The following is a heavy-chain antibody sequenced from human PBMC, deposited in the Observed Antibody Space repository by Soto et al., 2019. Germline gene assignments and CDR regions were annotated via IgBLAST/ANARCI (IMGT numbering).Heavy chain of an antibody. CDR1: GGSISSYY. CDR3: ARVTEDIVVRP. CDR2: IYYSGST. J-gene: IGHJ5*02. D-gene: IGHD2-2*01. V-gene: IGHV4-59*01. Sequence: PSETLSLTCTVSGGSISSYYWSWIRQPPGKGLEWIGYIYYSGSTNYNPSLKSRVTISVDTSKNQFSLKLSSVTAADTAVYYCARVTEDIVVRPWGQGTLVTVSS.